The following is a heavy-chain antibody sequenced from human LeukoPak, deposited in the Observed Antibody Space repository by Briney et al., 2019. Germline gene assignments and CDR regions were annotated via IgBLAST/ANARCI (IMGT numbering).Heavy chain of an antibody. J-gene: IGHJ4*02. D-gene: IGHD5-18*01. CDR2: ISSSSSYI. CDR3: ARQPHTAMPLFDE. V-gene: IGHV3-21*01. CDR1: GFTFSSYS. Sequence: KAGGSLRLSCAASGFTFSSYSMNWVRQAPGKGLEWVSYISSSSSYIYYADSVKGRFTISSDNAKNSLYLQMNSLGAEDTALYYCARQPHTAMPLFDEWGQGTLVTVP.